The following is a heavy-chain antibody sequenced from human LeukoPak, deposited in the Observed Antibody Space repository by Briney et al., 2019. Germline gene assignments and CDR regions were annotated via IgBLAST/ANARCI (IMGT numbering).Heavy chain of an antibody. CDR3: ARGDYYGSGSYYADY. J-gene: IGHJ4*02. V-gene: IGHV3-48*04. D-gene: IGHD3-10*01. Sequence: GGSLRLSCAASGFTFSSYSMNWVRQAPGKGLEWVSYISSSSSTIYYADSVKGRFTISRDNAKNSLYLQMNSLRAEDTAVYYCARGDYYGSGSYYADYWGQGTLVTVSS. CDR1: GFTFSSYS. CDR2: ISSSSSTI.